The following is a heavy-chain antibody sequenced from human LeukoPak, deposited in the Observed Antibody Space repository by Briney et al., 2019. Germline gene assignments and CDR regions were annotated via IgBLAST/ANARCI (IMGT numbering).Heavy chain of an antibody. Sequence: GGSLRLSCAASGFTFSSYSMNWVRQAPGKGLKWVSSISSSSSYIYYVVSVKGRFTISRDNAKNSLYLQMNSLRVEDTAVYYCARSGDNYYYHYMDVWGKGTTVTVSS. CDR1: GFTFSSYS. V-gene: IGHV3-21*01. CDR2: ISSSSSYI. CDR3: ARSGDNYYYHYMDV. J-gene: IGHJ6*03. D-gene: IGHD1-26*01.